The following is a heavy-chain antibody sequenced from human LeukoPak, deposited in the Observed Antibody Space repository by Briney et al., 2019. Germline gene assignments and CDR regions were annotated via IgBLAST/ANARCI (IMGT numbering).Heavy chain of an antibody. Sequence: GGSLKISCKGSGYTFTSYYMHWVRQAPGQGLEWMGIINPSGGSTSYAQKFQGRVTMTRDTSTSTVYMELSSLRSEDTAVYYCARDVPNYDFWSGSDGFDYWGQGTLVTVSS. D-gene: IGHD3-3*01. CDR2: INPSGGST. J-gene: IGHJ4*02. CDR1: GYTFTSYY. CDR3: ARDVPNYDFWSGSDGFDY. V-gene: IGHV1-46*01.